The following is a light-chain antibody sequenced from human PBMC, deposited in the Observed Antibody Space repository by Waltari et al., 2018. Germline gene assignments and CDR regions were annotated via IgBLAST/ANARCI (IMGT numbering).Light chain of an antibody. CDR3: QQRRNWPPT. V-gene: IGKV3-11*01. CDR2: DAS. Sequence: VLTQSPATLSLSPGERATLSCRASQSVADYMARYQQKPGQSPRLLIYDASNRATGIPIRFSGSGFGTDFTLTISSLEPDDFAHYYCQQRRNWPPTFGQGTKVEIK. CDR1: QSVADY. J-gene: IGKJ1*01.